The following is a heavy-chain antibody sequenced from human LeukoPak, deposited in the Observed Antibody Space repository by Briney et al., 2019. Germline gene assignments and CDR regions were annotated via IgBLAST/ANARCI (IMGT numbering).Heavy chain of an antibody. CDR1: GFTFSSYS. CDR3: ARARGSGYPDAFDI. J-gene: IGHJ3*02. Sequence: GGSLRLSCAASGFTFSSYSMNWVRQAPGKGLEWVSSISSSSSYIYYADSAKGRFTISRDNAKNSLYLQMNSLRAEDTAVYYCARARGSGYPDAFDIWGQGTMVTVSS. CDR2: ISSSSSYI. D-gene: IGHD3-22*01. V-gene: IGHV3-21*01.